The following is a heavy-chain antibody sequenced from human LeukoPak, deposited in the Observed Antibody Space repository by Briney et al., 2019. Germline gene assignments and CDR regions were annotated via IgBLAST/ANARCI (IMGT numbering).Heavy chain of an antibody. CDR2: ISSSSSTI. J-gene: IGHJ4*02. Sequence: PGGSLRLSCAASGFTFSSYSMNWVRQAPGKGLEWVSSISSSSSTIYYADSVKGRFTISRDNAKNSLYLQMNSLRAEDTAVYYCARRATTERGHSYGLDYWGQGTLVTVSS. CDR1: GFTFSSYS. V-gene: IGHV3-48*01. D-gene: IGHD5-18*01. CDR3: ARRATTERGHSYGLDY.